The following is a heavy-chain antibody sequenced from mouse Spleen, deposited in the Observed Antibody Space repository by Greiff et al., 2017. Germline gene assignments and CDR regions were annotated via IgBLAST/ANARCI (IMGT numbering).Heavy chain of an antibody. CDR1: GFTFSSYA. J-gene: IGHJ4*01. V-gene: IGHV5-9*04. CDR2: ISSGGGNT. D-gene: IGHD2-2*01. CDR3: ARYGYSYVMDY. Sequence: EVKLMESGGGLVKLGGSLKLSCAASGFTFSSYAMSWVRQTPEKRLEWVATISSGGGNTYYPDSVKGRFTISRDNAKNTLYLQMSSLKSEDTAMYYCARYGYSYVMDYWGQGTSVTVSS.